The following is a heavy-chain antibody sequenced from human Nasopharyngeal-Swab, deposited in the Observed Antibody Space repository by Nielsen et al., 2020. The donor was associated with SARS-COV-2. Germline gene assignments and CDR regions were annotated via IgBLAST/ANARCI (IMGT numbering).Heavy chain of an antibody. CDR2: INHSGST. V-gene: IGHV4-34*01. CDR1: GGSFSGYY. J-gene: IGHJ3*02. CDR3: ARGDSGSSPAFDI. Sequence: SESLSLTCAVYGGSFSGYYWSWIRQPPGKGLEWMGEINHSGSTNYNPSPKSRVTISVDTSKNQFPLKLSAVTAADTAVYYCARGDSGSSPAFDIWGQGTMVTVSS. D-gene: IGHD6-6*01.